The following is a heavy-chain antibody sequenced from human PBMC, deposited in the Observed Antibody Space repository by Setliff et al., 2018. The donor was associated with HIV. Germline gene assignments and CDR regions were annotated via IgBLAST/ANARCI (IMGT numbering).Heavy chain of an antibody. Sequence: SETLSLTCAVYGESFNTYFWSWIRQPPGKGLEWIGQINHSGSTNYNPSLKSRVTISVDTSKNHFSLSLSSVTAADTAVYYCARRGWNGYKAFDYWGQGTLVTVSS. CDR2: INHSGST. V-gene: IGHV4-34*01. CDR3: ARRGWNGYKAFDY. D-gene: IGHD5-12*01. CDR1: GESFNTYF. J-gene: IGHJ4*02.